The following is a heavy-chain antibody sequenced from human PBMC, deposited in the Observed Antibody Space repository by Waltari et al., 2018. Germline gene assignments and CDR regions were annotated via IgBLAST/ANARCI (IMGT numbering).Heavy chain of an antibody. D-gene: IGHD6-19*01. V-gene: IGHV4-30-2*01. CDR1: SGSSS. CDR2: IYHRGST. Sequence: SGSSSWSWIRKPPGKGLEWIGYIYHRGSTYYNPSLMSLVTISVDRSKHQFSLQLSSVTAADTAVYYCARSNGAGAGTRVLNWFDPWGQGTLVTVSS. CDR3: ARSNGAGAGTRVLNWFDP. J-gene: IGHJ5*02.